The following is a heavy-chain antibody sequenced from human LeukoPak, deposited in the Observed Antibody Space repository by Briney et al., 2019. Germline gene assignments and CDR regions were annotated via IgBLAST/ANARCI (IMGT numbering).Heavy chain of an antibody. J-gene: IGHJ2*01. D-gene: IGHD5-24*01. Sequence: GGSLRLSCAASGFTFSGFAMSWVRQTPGKGLEWVSTISGGGGTTYYADSVRGRFTISRDNSNNTLYLQMNSLRAEDTAVYFCARDLAVGRWPLWHFDLWGRGTLVTVSS. CDR3: ARDLAVGRWPLWHFDL. CDR2: ISGGGGTT. V-gene: IGHV3-23*01. CDR1: GFTFSGFA.